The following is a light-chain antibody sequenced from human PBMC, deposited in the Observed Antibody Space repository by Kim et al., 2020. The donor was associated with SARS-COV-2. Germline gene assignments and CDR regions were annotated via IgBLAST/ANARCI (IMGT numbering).Light chain of an antibody. CDR3: QQYGSSPRT. CDR2: GAS. V-gene: IGKV3-20*01. Sequence: APGESATPSCRASQSVSSGYLAWYQQKPGQAPRLLIYGASSRATGIPDRFSGSGSGTDFTLTISRLEPEDFAVYYCQQYGSSPRTFGQGTKVDIK. J-gene: IGKJ1*01. CDR1: QSVSSGY.